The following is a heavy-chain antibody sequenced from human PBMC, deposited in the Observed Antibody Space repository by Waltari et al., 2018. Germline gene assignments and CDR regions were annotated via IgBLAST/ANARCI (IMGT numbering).Heavy chain of an antibody. CDR1: GFTFSSYG. J-gene: IGHJ4*02. V-gene: IGHV3-30*18. Sequence: QVQLVESGGGVVQPGRSLRLSCAASGFTFSSYGMHWVRQAPGKGLEWVAVISYDGSNKYYADSVKGRFTISRDNSKNTLYLQMNSLRAEDTAVYYCAKDLRFLEWLLVPGFDYWGQGTLVTVSS. CDR3: AKDLRFLEWLLVPGFDY. D-gene: IGHD3-3*01. CDR2: ISYDGSNK.